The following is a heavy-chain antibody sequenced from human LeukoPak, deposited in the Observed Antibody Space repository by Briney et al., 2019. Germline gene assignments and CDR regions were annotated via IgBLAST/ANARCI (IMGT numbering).Heavy chain of an antibody. J-gene: IGHJ4*02. CDR2: IYYSGST. CDR3: ARVAGEVGGVQGDLFDY. D-gene: IGHD3-16*01. CDR1: GGSISSYY. Sequence: SETLSLTCTVSGGSISSYYWSWIRQPPGTGLEWIGYIYYSGSTNYNPSLKSRVTISVDTSKNQFSLKLSSVTAADTAVYYCARVAGEVGGVQGDLFDYWGQGTLVTVSS. V-gene: IGHV4-59*01.